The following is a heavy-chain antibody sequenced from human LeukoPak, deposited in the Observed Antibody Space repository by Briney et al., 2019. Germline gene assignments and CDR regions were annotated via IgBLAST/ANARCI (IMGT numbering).Heavy chain of an antibody. J-gene: IGHJ5*02. D-gene: IGHD3-22*01. CDR3: AREAENSGGYYNWFDP. CDR1: GGSISSSSYY. V-gene: IGHV4-39*07. CDR2: IYYSGST. Sequence: SETLSLTCTVSGGSISSSSYYWGWIRQPPGKGLEWIGSIYYSGSTYYNPSLKSRVTISVDKSKNQFSLKLSSVTAADTAVYYCAREAENSGGYYNWFDPWGQGTLVTVSS.